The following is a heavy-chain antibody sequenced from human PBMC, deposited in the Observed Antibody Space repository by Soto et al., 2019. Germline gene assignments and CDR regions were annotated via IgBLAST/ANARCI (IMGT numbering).Heavy chain of an antibody. CDR3: ARHGYSSSWDYDYGMDV. CDR1: GGSISSSSYY. J-gene: IGHJ6*02. CDR2: IYYSGNT. D-gene: IGHD6-13*01. Sequence: PSETLSLTCTVSGGSISSSSYYWGWIRQPPGKGLEWIVSIYYSGNTYYNPSLKSRVAISVDTSKNQFSLKLSSVTAADTAIYYCARHGYSSSWDYDYGMDVWGQGTTVTVS. V-gene: IGHV4-39*01.